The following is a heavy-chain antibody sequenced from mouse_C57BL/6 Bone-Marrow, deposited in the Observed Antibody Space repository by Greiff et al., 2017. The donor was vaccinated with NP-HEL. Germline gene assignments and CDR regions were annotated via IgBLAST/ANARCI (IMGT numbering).Heavy chain of an antibody. J-gene: IGHJ4*01. V-gene: IGHV5-2*01. CDR3: ARHQGDYYAMDY. CDR2: INSDGGST. Sequence: EVQVVESGGGLVQPGASLKLSCESTEYEFPSHDMSWVRKTPGKRLELVAAINSDGGSTYYPDTMERRFIISRDKTKKTLYLQMSSLRSEDTAWYYCARHQGDYYAMDYGGQGTSVTVSS. CDR1: EYEFPSHD.